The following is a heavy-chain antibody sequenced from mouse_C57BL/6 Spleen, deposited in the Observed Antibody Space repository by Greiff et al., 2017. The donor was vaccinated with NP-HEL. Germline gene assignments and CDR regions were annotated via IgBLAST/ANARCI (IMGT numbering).Heavy chain of an antibody. V-gene: IGHV1-55*01. CDR2: IYPGSGST. CDR1: GYTFTSYW. CDR3: ARYGSSLQLGRSYAMDY. J-gene: IGHJ4*01. D-gene: IGHD1-1*01. Sequence: QVQLQQPGAELVKPGASVKMSCKASGYTFTSYWITWVKQRPGQGLEWIGDIYPGSGSTNYNEKFKSKATLTVDTSSSTAYMQLSSLTSEDSAVYYCARYGSSLQLGRSYAMDYWGQGTSVTVSS.